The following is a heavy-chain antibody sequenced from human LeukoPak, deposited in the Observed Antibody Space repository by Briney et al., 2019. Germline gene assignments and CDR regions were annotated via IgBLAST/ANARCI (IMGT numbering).Heavy chain of an antibody. CDR2: INNDASYI. CDR3: ARDGPNSSSSDFDY. V-gene: IGHV3-21*01. Sequence: GGSLRLSCAASGFTFSTSAMNWVRQAPGKGLEWVSSINNDASYIYYADSVKGRFTISRDNAKNSLYLQMNSLRDEDAALYYCARDGPNSSSSDFDYWGQGTLVTVSS. CDR1: GFTFSTSA. D-gene: IGHD6-6*01. J-gene: IGHJ4*02.